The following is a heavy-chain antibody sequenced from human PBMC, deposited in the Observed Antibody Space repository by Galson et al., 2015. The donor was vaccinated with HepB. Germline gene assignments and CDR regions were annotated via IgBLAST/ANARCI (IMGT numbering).Heavy chain of an antibody. CDR2: ISGSGGST. CDR1: GFTFSSYA. J-gene: IGHJ4*02. Sequence: SLRLSCAASGFTFSSYAMSWVRQAPGKGLEWVSAISGSGGSTYYADSVKGRFTISRDNSKNTLYLQMNSLRAEDTAVYYCAKDPRPEISVATIIFDYWGQGTLVTVSS. CDR3: AKDPRPEISVATIIFDY. V-gene: IGHV3-23*01. D-gene: IGHD5-12*01.